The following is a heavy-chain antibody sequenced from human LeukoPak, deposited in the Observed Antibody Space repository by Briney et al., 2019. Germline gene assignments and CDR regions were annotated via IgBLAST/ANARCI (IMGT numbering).Heavy chain of an antibody. Sequence: PSQTLSLTCTVSGDSISSGDYYWSWIRQPAGKGLEWIGRIASSGSTNYNPSLKSRVTISVDTSKNQFSLKLSSVTAADTAVYFCARGPYSYDSSGAFDIWGQGTMVTVSS. CDR2: IASSGST. V-gene: IGHV4-61*02. D-gene: IGHD3-22*01. J-gene: IGHJ3*02. CDR1: GDSISSGDYY. CDR3: ARGPYSYDSSGAFDI.